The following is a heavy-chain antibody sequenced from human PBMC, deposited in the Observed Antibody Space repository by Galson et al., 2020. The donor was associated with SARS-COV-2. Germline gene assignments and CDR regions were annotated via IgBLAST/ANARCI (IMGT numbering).Heavy chain of an antibody. CDR1: RGIISTYA. V-gene: IGHV1-69*13. CDR2: IIPLFHTA. D-gene: IGHD1-1*01. CDR3: ARDRPGTTNGYYYYDMDV. Sequence: SVKVSCKASRGIISTYAIIWVRQAPGQGLEWMGGIIPLFHTANYSQRFQGRVTITADESTSTTYMELSSLRSEDTAVYYCARDRPGTTNGYYYYDMDVWGQGTTVTVSS. J-gene: IGHJ6*02.